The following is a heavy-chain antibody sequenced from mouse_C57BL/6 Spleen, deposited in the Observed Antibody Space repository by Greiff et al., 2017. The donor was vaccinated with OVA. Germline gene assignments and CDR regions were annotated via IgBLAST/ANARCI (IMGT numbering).Heavy chain of an antibody. CDR2: ISCGSSTI. CDR1: GFTFSDYG. V-gene: IGHV5-17*01. Sequence: EVQVVESGGGLVKPGGSLKLSCAASGFTFSDYGMHWVRQAPEKGLEWVAYISCGSSTIYYADTVKGRFTISRDNAKNTLFLQMTSLRSEDTAMYYCPYDGPYYAMDYWGQGTSVTVSS. CDR3: PYDGPYYAMDY. J-gene: IGHJ4*01. D-gene: IGHD2-3*01.